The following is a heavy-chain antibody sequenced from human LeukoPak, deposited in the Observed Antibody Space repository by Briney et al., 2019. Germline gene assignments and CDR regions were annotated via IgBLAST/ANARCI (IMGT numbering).Heavy chain of an antibody. CDR2: RNHHSGDK. D-gene: IGHD3-22*01. J-gene: IGHJ4*02. V-gene: IGHV1-2*02. CDR3: SRGTMNLDY. CDR1: GYSFTGYY. Sequence: AGVKVSCKPSGYSFTGYYMHWVRQAPGQGLDWMGWRNHHSGDKVYEPNFQDRLTMTRDQSIPTAYTEPTTLRPDDTAVYYCSRGTMNLDYWGQGSLVTVSS.